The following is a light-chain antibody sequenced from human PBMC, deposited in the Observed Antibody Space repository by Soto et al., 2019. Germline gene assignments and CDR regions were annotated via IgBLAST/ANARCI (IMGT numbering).Light chain of an antibody. J-gene: IGKJ1*01. Sequence: DIQMTPTPSTLSGSVVARVTITCRDSQTFSSWVAWEQQSPGNAPTVLIYAASSLRSGVPSRYSGSESGTNFTLTISRLQPEDFATYYCQQSYSTPRTFCQGINVDIK. CDR3: QQSYSTPRT. CDR2: AAS. V-gene: IGKV1-39*01. CDR1: QTFSSW.